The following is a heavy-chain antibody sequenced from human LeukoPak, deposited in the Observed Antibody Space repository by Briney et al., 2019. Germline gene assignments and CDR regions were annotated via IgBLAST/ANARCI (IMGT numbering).Heavy chain of an antibody. CDR1: GYTFTGYY. Sequence: WASVKVSCKASGYTFTGYYMHWVRQAPGQGLEWMGWINPNSGGTNYAQKFQGRVTMTRDTSIITAYMELSRLRSDDTAVYYCARGHPYDILTIDVEWYFDYWGQGTLVTVSS. CDR3: ARGHPYDILTIDVEWYFDY. V-gene: IGHV1-2*02. CDR2: INPNSGGT. D-gene: IGHD3-9*01. J-gene: IGHJ4*02.